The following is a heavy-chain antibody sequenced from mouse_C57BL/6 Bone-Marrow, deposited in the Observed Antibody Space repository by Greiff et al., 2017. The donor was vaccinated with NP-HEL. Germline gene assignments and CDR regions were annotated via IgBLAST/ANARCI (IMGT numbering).Heavy chain of an antibody. CDR1: GYAFSSSW. CDR3: ARSGLRAY. Sequence: QVQLQQSGPELVKPGASVKISCKASGYAFSSSWMNWVKQRPGKGLEWIGRIYPGDGDTNYNGKFKGKATLTADKSSSTAYMQLSSLTSEDSAVYFCARSGLRAYWGQGTSVTVSS. D-gene: IGHD3-2*02. CDR2: IYPGDGDT. V-gene: IGHV1-82*01. J-gene: IGHJ4*01.